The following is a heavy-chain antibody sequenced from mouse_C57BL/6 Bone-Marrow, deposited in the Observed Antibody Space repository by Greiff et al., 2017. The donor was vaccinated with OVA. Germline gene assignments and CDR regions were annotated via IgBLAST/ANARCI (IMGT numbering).Heavy chain of an antibody. V-gene: IGHV7-3*01. CDR2: IRNKANGYTT. D-gene: IGHD1-1*01. CDR3: ARSSDYYGSSYLWYFDV. J-gene: IGHJ1*03. CDR1: GFTFTDYY. Sequence: EVQLQESGGGLVQPGGSLSLSCAASGFTFTDYYMSWVRQPPGKALEWLGFIRNKANGYTTEYSASVKGRFTISRDNSQSILYLQMNALRAEDSATYYCARSSDYYGSSYLWYFDVWGTGTTVTVSS.